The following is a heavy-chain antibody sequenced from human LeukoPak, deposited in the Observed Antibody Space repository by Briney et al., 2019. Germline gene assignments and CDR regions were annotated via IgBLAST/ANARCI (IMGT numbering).Heavy chain of an antibody. Sequence: PGGSLRLSCAASGFTFNNYWMHWVRQAPGKGLVWVSRINSDGGSTNYADSVKGRFTISRDNAKNTLYLQINSLRAEDTAVYYCSRAGGDTGWYLGEGSWGQGTLVTVSS. CDR3: SRAGGDTGWYLGEGS. J-gene: IGHJ5*02. D-gene: IGHD6-19*01. CDR2: INSDGGST. V-gene: IGHV3-74*01. CDR1: GFTFNNYW.